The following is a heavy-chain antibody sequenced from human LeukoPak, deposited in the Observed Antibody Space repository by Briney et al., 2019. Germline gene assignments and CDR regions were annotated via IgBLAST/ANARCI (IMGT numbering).Heavy chain of an antibody. J-gene: IGHJ6*02. Sequence: SGTLSLTCAVSGGSISSSNWWSWVRQPPGKGLEWIGEIYHSGSTNYNPSLKSRVTISVDKSKNQFSLKLSSVTAADTAVYYCARGGVVVPAAFGYYYYGMDVWGQGTTVTVSS. CDR1: GGSISSSNW. V-gene: IGHV4-4*02. D-gene: IGHD2-2*01. CDR3: ARGGVVVPAAFGYYYYGMDV. CDR2: IYHSGST.